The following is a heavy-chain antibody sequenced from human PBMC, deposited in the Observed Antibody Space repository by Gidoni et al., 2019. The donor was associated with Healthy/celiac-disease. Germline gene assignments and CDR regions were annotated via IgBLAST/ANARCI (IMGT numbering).Heavy chain of an antibody. J-gene: IGHJ4*02. Sequence: QVQLVQSGAEVKKPGASVKVSCKVSGYPLTELSMHWVRQAPGKGLAWMGGFAPEDGETIYAQKFQGRVTMTEDTSTDTAYMELSSLRSEDTAVYYCATDRGYGGYWPLDYWGQGTLVTVSS. CDR1: GYPLTELS. D-gene: IGHD5-12*01. CDR3: ATDRGYGGYWPLDY. V-gene: IGHV1-24*01. CDR2: FAPEDGET.